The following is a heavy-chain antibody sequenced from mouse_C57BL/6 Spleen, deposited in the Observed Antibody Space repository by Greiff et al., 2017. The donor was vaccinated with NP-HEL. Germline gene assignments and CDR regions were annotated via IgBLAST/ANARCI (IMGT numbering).Heavy chain of an antibody. CDR3: ARGYGSSYSYFDY. CDR2: IDPSDSYT. V-gene: IGHV1-59*01. J-gene: IGHJ2*01. Sequence: QVQLQQSGAELVRPGTSVKLSCKASGYTFTSHWMHWVKQRPGQGLEWIGVIDPSDSYTNYNQKFKGKATLTVDTSSSTAYMQLSSLKSEDSAVYYCARGYGSSYSYFDYWGQGTTLTVSS. CDR1: GYTFTSHW. D-gene: IGHD1-1*01.